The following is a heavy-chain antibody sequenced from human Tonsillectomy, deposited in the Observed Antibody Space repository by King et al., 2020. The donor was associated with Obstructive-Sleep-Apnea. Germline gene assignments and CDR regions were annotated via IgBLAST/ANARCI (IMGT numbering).Heavy chain of an antibody. CDR2: ISWHGGSR. Sequence: VQLVESGGGLAQPGRSLRLSCAASGFTFDDYAMHWVRQAPGKGLEWVSGISWHGGSRGYADVVKGRFTISRANAKSSLYMQMNSLGAEDTALYYCAKDISYDILTGDFDYWGQGTLVTVSS. D-gene: IGHD3-9*01. CDR1: GFTFDDYA. V-gene: IGHV3-9*01. CDR3: AKDISYDILTGDFDY. J-gene: IGHJ4*02.